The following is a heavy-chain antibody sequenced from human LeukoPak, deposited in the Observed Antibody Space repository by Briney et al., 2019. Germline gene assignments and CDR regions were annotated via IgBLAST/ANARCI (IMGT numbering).Heavy chain of an antibody. CDR2: IYSGGST. Sequence: GGSLRLSCAVSGLTVSNNYMSWVRQAPGKGLEWVSVIYSGGSTYYADSVKGRFTISRDNSKNTLYLQMNSLRAEDTAVYYCARSIAAVGDFFDYWGQGTLVTVSS. D-gene: IGHD6-13*01. J-gene: IGHJ4*02. V-gene: IGHV3-53*01. CDR1: GLTVSNNY. CDR3: ARSIAAVGDFFDY.